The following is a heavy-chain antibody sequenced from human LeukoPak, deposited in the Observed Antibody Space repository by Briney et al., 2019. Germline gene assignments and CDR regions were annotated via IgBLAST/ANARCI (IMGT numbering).Heavy chain of an antibody. CDR2: INHSGST. V-gene: IGHV4-34*01. CDR1: GGSFSGYY. D-gene: IGHD4-17*01. CDR3: ARDSYGDYMSWFDP. J-gene: IGHJ5*02. Sequence: SETLSLTCAVYGGSFSGYYWSWIRQPPGKGLEWIGEINHSGSTNYNPSLKSRVTISVDTSKNQFSLKLSSVTAADTAVYYCARDSYGDYMSWFDPWGQGTLVTVSS.